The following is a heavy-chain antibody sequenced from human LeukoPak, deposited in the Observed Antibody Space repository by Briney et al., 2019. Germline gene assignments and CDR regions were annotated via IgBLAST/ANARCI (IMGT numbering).Heavy chain of an antibody. D-gene: IGHD2-2*01. V-gene: IGHV3-74*01. CDR1: GLTFCNYW. Sequence: GGSLRLSCAASGLTFCNYWMHWVRQAPGKGLVWVSRINSDGSSTNYADSVKGRFTISRDNAKNSLYLQMNSLRAEDTAVYYCARHSRDYCSSTSCSFDYWGQGTLVTVSS. CDR3: ARHSRDYCSSTSCSFDY. CDR2: INSDGSST. J-gene: IGHJ4*02.